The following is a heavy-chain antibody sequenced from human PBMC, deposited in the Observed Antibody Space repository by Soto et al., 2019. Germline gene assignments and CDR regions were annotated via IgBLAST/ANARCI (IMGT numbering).Heavy chain of an antibody. CDR3: ARDGEEVFWSGYYTQNCFDP. CDR1: GYTFTSYG. Sequence: GASVKVSCKASGYTFTSYGISWVRQAPGQGLEWMGWISAYNGNTNYAQKLQGRVTMTTDTSTSTAYMELRSLSSDDTAGYYCARDGEEVFWSGYYTQNCFDPGGREPLFTVS. J-gene: IGHJ5*02. CDR2: ISAYNGNT. V-gene: IGHV1-18*01. D-gene: IGHD3-3*01.